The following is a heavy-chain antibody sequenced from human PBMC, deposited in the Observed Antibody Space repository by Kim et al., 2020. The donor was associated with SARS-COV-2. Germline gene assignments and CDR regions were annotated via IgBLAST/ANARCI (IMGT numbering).Heavy chain of an antibody. CDR1: GFTFSSYA. D-gene: IGHD3-3*01. CDR3: AKSHAGYDFWFYYYYYMDG. CDR2: ISGSGGST. V-gene: IGHV3-23*01. Sequence: GGSLRLSCAASGFTFSSYAMSWVRQAPGKGLEWVSAISGSGGSTYYADSVKGRFTISRDNSKNTLYLQMNSLRAEDTAVYYCAKSHAGYDFWFYYYYYMDGWGKGTTVTVSS. J-gene: IGHJ6*03.